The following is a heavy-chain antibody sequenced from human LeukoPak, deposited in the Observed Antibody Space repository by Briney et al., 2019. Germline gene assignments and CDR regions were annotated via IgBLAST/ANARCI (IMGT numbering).Heavy chain of an antibody. CDR3: ARLPSRWELQGPRDY. CDR1: GYTFTSYG. V-gene: IGHV1-18*01. D-gene: IGHD1-26*01. J-gene: IGHJ4*02. CDR2: ISAYNGDT. Sequence: GASVKVSCKASGYTFTSYGITWVRQAPGQGLEWMGWISAYNGDTHYAQKFQGRVTMTTDTSTSTAYMEVRSLRSDDTAVYYCARLPSRWELQGPRDYWGQGTLVTVSS.